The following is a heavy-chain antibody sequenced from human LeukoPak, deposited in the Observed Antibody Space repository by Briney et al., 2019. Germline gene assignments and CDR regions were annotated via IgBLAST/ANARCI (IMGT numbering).Heavy chain of an antibody. V-gene: IGHV1-2*06. CDR1: GYTFTGYY. CDR3: AREGDYGDYPIDY. J-gene: IGHJ4*02. CDR2: INPNSGGT. D-gene: IGHD4-17*01. Sequence: ASVKVSCKASGYTFTGYYMHWVRQAPGQGLEWMGRINPNSGGTNYAQKFQGRVTMTRDTSISTAYMELSRLRSDDTAVYCCAREGDYGDYPIDYWGQGTLVTVSS.